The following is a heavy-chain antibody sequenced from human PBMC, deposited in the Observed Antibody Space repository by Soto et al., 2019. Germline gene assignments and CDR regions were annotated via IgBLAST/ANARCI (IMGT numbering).Heavy chain of an antibody. CDR3: ARDPCFERGYNFGYYFDY. CDR1: GGTFSSYA. D-gene: IGHD5-12*01. CDR2: IIPIFGTA. Sequence: QVQLVQSGAEVKKPGSSVKVSCKASGGTFSSYAISWVRQAPGQGLEWMGGIIPIFGTANYAQKFQGRVTSTADKSTSTAYMELSSLRSEDTAVYYCARDPCFERGYNFGYYFDYWGQGTLVTVSS. J-gene: IGHJ4*02. V-gene: IGHV1-69*06.